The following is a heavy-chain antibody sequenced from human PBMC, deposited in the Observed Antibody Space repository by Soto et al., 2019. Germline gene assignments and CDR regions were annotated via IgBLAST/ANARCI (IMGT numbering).Heavy chain of an antibody. D-gene: IGHD1-1*01. CDR3: ARELDRNFDY. CDR2: ISYDGRNK. CDR1: GFTFSSYA. V-gene: IGHV3-30*04. J-gene: IGHJ4*02. Sequence: QVQLVESGGGVVQPGRSLRLSCATSGFTFSSYAMHWVRQAPGKGLEWVAVISYDGRNKYYADSVKGRFTISRDNSKNTLYLHMNSLRAEDTTVYYCARELDRNFDYWGQGTLVTVSS.